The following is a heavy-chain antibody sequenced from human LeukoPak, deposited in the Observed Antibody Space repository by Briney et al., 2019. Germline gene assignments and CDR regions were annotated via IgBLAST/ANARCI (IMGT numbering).Heavy chain of an antibody. D-gene: IGHD3-22*01. J-gene: IGHJ4*02. CDR1: GGSISSGGYC. CDR2: IYYSGST. CDR3: AREHYYDSSGLY. Sequence: SQTLSLTCTVSGGSISSGGYCWSWIRQHPGKGLEWIGYIYYSGSTYYNPSLKSRVTISVDTSKNQFSLKLSSVTAADTAVYYCAREHYYDSSGLYWGQGTLVTVSS. V-gene: IGHV4-31*03.